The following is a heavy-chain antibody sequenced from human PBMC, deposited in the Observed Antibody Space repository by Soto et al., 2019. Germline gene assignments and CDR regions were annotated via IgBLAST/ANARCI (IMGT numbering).Heavy chain of an antibody. CDR3: ARDDKTTVAEDWFDP. V-gene: IGHV1-69*13. CDR2: IIPIFGTA. D-gene: IGHD4-17*01. J-gene: IGHJ5*02. CDR1: GGTFSSYA. Sequence: ASVKVSCKASGGTFSSYAISWVRQAPGQGLEWMGGIIPIFGTANYAQKFQGRVTITADESTSTAYMELSSLRSEDTAVYYCARDDKTTVAEDWFDPWGQGTLVTVSS.